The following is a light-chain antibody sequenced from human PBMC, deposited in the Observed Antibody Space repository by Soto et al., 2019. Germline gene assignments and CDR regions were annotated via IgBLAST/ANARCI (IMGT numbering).Light chain of an antibody. CDR1: QSVSTN. J-gene: IGKJ2*01. Sequence: EIVMTQSPATLSVSPGERATLSCRASQSVSTNLAWFQTNPGQAPRLLIYGASSRAAGVPARFSGSGSGTEFTLTISSLQSEDFAVYYCQQYTNWPPYTFGQGTKLEIK. CDR2: GAS. CDR3: QQYTNWPPYT. V-gene: IGKV3-15*01.